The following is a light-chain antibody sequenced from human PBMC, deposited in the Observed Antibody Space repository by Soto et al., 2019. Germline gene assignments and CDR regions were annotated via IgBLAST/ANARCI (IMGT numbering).Light chain of an antibody. V-gene: IGKV1-39*01. J-gene: IGKJ1*01. CDR2: AAS. Sequence: DIQMTKSPSSLSASVGDRVTITCGASQSISNYLNWYQQKPGKAPKLLIYAASSMQSGVPSRFSGSGSETDLALTISSLQPDDSATYYCQQSFSPLWTFGQGTKVEV. CDR1: QSISNY. CDR3: QQSFSPLWT.